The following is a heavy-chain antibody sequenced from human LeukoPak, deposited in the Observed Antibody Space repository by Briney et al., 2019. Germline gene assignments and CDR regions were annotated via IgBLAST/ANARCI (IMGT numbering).Heavy chain of an antibody. CDR1: GGPFSGYY. CDR3: ARGWLHFDY. Sequence: PSETLSLTCAVYGGPFSGYYWSWTRQPPGKGLEWIGEINHSGSTNYNPSLKSRVTISVDTSKNQFSLKLSSVTAADTAVYYCARGWLHFDYWGQGTLVTVSS. D-gene: IGHD5-12*01. CDR2: INHSGST. V-gene: IGHV4-34*01. J-gene: IGHJ4*02.